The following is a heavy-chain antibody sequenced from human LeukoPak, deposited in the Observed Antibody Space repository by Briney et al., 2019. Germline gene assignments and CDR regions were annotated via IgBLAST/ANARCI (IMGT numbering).Heavy chain of an antibody. J-gene: IGHJ6*04. CDR3: AELGITMIGGV. CDR1: GFTFSSYE. CDR2: ISSSGSTI. V-gene: IGHV3-48*03. D-gene: IGHD3-10*02. Sequence: GGSLRPSCAASGFTFSSYEMNWVRQAPGKGLEWVSYISSSGSTIYYADSVKGGFTISRDNAKNSLYLQMNSLRAEDTAVYYCAELGITMIGGVWGKGTTVTISS.